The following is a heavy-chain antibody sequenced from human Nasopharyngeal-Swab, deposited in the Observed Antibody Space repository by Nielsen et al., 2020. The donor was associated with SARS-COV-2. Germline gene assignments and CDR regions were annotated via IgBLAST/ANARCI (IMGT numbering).Heavy chain of an antibody. D-gene: IGHD1-26*01. V-gene: IGHV3-21*01. Sequence: GESLKISCAASGFSFSDSYMNWVRQAPGKGLEWVSSISSSSSYIYYADSVKGRFTISRDNAKNSLYLQMNSLRAEDTAVYYCAREGSYYEYYYYGMDVWGQGTTVTVSS. CDR3: AREGSYYEYYYYGMDV. CDR1: GFSFSDSY. CDR2: ISSSSSYI. J-gene: IGHJ6*02.